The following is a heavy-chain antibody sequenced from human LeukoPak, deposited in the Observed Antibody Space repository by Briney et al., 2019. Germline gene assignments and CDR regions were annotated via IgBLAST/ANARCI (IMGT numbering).Heavy chain of an antibody. CDR3: ARDHSSSWLHFDY. CDR2: INPNSGGT. J-gene: IGHJ4*02. Sequence: ASVKVSCKASGYTFTGYYMHWVQQAPGQGLEWMGWINPNSGGTNYAQKFQGRVTMTRDTSISTAYMELSRLRSDDTAVYHCARDHSSSWLHFDYWGQGTLVTVSS. D-gene: IGHD6-13*01. CDR1: GYTFTGYY. V-gene: IGHV1-2*02.